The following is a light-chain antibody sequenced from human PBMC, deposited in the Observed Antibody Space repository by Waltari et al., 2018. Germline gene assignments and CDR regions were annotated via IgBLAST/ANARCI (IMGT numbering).Light chain of an antibody. CDR2: AVS. V-gene: IGLV2-23*02. Sequence: QSALTQPASVSGSPGQSITISCTGTSRDVGNYKRVSWYQPHPGKAPKLTLYAVSKPPSGVSDRFSGSKSGDMASLTISGLQPEDEAEYFCSSYAGSSKGVFGGGTKVTVL. J-gene: IGLJ2*01. CDR1: SRDVGNYKR. CDR3: SSYAGSSKGV.